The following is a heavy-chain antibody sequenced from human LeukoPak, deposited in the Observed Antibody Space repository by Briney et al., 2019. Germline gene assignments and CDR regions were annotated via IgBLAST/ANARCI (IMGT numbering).Heavy chain of an antibody. V-gene: IGHV4-31*03. CDR2: IYYSGST. D-gene: IGHD2-21*02. CDR1: GGSISSGGYY. J-gene: IGHJ4*02. CDR3: ARWACGSGGDCHEFDL. Sequence: SQTLSLTCTVSGGSISSGGYYWSWIRQHPGKGLEWIGYIYYSGSTYYNPSLKSRVTISVDTSKNQFSLKLSSVTAADTAVYYCARWACGSGGDCHEFDLWGQGTLVTVSS.